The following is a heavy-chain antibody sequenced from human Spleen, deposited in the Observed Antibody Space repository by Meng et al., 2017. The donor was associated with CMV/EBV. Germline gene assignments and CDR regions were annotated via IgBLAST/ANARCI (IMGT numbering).Heavy chain of an antibody. CDR3: TSFLDPYYYGMDV. V-gene: IGHV3-15*01. D-gene: IGHD3/OR15-3a*01. Sequence: LSLTCAASGFTFSNAWMSWVRQAPGKGLEWVGRIKSKTDGGTTDYAAPVKGRFTISRDDSKNTLYLQMNSLKTEDTAVYYCTSFLDPYYYGMDVWGQGTTVTVSS. CDR1: GFTFSNAW. CDR2: IKSKTDGGTT. J-gene: IGHJ6*02.